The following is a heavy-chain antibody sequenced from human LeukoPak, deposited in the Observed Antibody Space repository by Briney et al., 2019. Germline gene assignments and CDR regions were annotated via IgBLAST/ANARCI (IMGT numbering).Heavy chain of an antibody. V-gene: IGHV4-4*07. J-gene: IGHJ4*02. D-gene: IGHD3-10*01. CDR2: IDSSGTT. CDR1: GGSFTTYY. Sequence: SETLSLTCTVSGGSFTTYYWSWIRQPSGKGLEWIGHIDSSGTTNYNPSLKSRVTMSTDTSKNQFSLKLTSVTAADTAIYYCARDAKYYYGSRTFFFYEHWGQGTPLTVSS. CDR3: ARDAKYYYGSRTFFFYEH.